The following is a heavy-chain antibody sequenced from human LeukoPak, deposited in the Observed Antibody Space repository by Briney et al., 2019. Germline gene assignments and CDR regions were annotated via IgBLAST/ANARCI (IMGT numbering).Heavy chain of an antibody. CDR2: INPNSGGT. D-gene: IGHD3-3*01. CDR1: EYTFTGYY. J-gene: IGHJ5*02. V-gene: IGHV1-2*02. CDR3: ARATGFGVVIKGFDP. Sequence: ASVKVSCKASEYTFTGYYIYWVRQAPGQGLEWMGWINPNSGGTNYAQKFQGRVTMTRDTSISTAYMELSRLRSDDTAVYYCARATGFGVVIKGFDPWGQGTLVTVSS.